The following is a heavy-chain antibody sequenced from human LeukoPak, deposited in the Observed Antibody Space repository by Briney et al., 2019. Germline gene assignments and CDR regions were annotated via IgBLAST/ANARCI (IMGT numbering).Heavy chain of an antibody. V-gene: IGHV3-21*01. CDR1: GFTFSTYS. J-gene: IGHJ4*02. D-gene: IGHD5-12*01. Sequence: PGGSLRLSCAASGFTFSTYSMNWVRQAPGKGLEWVSSISSGSSYIYYTDSVKGRFTISRDNAKNSLYLQMSSLRAEDTAVYYCARDYSGYSQRWGQGTLVTVSS. CDR3: ARDYSGYSQR. CDR2: ISSGSSYI.